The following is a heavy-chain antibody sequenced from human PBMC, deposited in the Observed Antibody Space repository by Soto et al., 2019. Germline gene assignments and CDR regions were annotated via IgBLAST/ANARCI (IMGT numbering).Heavy chain of an antibody. D-gene: IGHD2-15*01. V-gene: IGHV1-69*12. CDR2: IIPIFTTA. Sequence: QVQLVQSGAEVKKPGSSVKVSCKASGGTFSSYAISWVRQAPGQGLEWMGGIIPIFTTANYAQKFQGRVTITADESTSTAYMEQSSLRSEDTAVYYCARHTDIVVVVAATQFSWFDPWGQGTRVTVSS. CDR3: ARHTDIVVVVAATQFSWFDP. CDR1: GGTFSSYA. J-gene: IGHJ5*02.